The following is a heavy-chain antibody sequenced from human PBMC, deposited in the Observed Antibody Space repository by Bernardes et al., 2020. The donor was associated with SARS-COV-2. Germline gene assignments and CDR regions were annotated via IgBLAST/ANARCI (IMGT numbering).Heavy chain of an antibody. D-gene: IGHD1-26*01. CDR3: ARHPQYSGTHNWFDS. Sequence: SETLSLTCFVSGDSISNSRYYWAWIRQTPGKGLEWIGSVYYSGSTSDNPSLKSRLTISIDKSKNQFSLKMGSVTAADTATYYCARHPQYSGTHNWFDSWGQGNLVTVSS. V-gene: IGHV4-39*01. CDR2: VYYSGST. J-gene: IGHJ5*01. CDR1: GDSISNSRYY.